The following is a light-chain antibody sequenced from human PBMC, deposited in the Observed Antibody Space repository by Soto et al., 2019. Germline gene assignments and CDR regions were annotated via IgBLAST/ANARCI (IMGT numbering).Light chain of an antibody. CDR2: ATS. Sequence: EIVMTQSPATLSVSPGESATHSCRAIQSVSTNLAWYQQKPGQAPRLLIYATSIRATGIPGRFSGSGSGTEFTLTISSLQSEDFAVYYCQQYYNWPPYTFGQGTRLEIK. CDR3: QQYYNWPPYT. J-gene: IGKJ5*01. CDR1: QSVSTN. V-gene: IGKV3-15*01.